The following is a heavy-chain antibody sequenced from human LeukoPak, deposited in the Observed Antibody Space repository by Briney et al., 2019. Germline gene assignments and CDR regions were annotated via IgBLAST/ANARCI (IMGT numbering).Heavy chain of an antibody. CDR1: DDSITMYY. Sequence: SETLSLTCTVSDDSITMYYWTWIRQPPGKGLEWIGYVDHTGSTKFNPSLKSRVTISVDTSKNQFSLKLSSVTAADTAVYYCARDLGAYYYDSSGHKNWFDPWGQGTLVTVSS. D-gene: IGHD3-22*01. CDR3: ARDLGAYYYDSSGHKNWFDP. V-gene: IGHV4-59*01. J-gene: IGHJ5*02. CDR2: VDHTGST.